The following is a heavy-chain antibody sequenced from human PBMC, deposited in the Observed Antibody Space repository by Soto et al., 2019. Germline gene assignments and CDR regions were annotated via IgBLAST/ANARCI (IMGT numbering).Heavy chain of an antibody. J-gene: IGHJ3*02. CDR2: IKPDGSAR. Sequence: GGSLRLSCAASGFPFSRSWLTWVRQVPGQGLEWLANIKPDGSARNYVDSVRGRFTISRDNAKNLLYFQMDTLSAGDTAVYYCARDFAYNAFDIWGQGTMVTVSS. V-gene: IGHV3-7*01. D-gene: IGHD2-2*02. CDR1: GFPFSRSW. CDR3: ARDFAYNAFDI.